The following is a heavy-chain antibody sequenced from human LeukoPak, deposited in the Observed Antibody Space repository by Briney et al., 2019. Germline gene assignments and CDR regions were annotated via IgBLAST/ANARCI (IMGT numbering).Heavy chain of an antibody. CDR1: GGTFSSYA. Sequence: ASVKVSCKASGGTFSSYAISWVRQAPGQGLEWMGRIIPTLGIANYAQKFQGRVTITADKSTSTAYMELSSLRSEDTAVYYCASNIVATIRKGYYYYGMDVWGQGTTVTVSS. CDR2: IIPTLGIA. J-gene: IGHJ6*02. V-gene: IGHV1-69*04. D-gene: IGHD5-12*01. CDR3: ASNIVATIRKGYYYYGMDV.